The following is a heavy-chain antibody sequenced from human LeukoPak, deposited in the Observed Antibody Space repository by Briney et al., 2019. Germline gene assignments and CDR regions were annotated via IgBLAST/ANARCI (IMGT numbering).Heavy chain of an antibody. J-gene: IGHJ4*02. CDR1: GYTFTGYY. CDR3: VRDLEGAMVRGENFDY. CDR2: INPNSGGT. D-gene: IGHD3-10*01. Sequence: ASVKVSCKASGYTFTGYYMHWVRQAPGQGLEWMGWINPNSGGTNYAQKFQGRVTMTRDTSISTAHMELSRLRSDDTAVYYCVRDLEGAMVRGENFDYWGQGTLVTVSS. V-gene: IGHV1-2*02.